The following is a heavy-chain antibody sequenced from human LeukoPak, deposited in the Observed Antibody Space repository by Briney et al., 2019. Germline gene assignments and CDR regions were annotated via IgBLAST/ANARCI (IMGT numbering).Heavy chain of an antibody. Sequence: PSETLSLTCTLAGGSISSYYWSWIRQPPGKGLEWIGYIYYSGSTNYNPSLKSRVIISVDTSKNQFSLKLSSVTAADTAVYYCARGGPTYYFDYWGQGTLVTVSS. CDR3: ARGGPTYYFDY. J-gene: IGHJ4*02. CDR1: GGSISSYY. V-gene: IGHV4-59*01. D-gene: IGHD3-16*01. CDR2: IYYSGST.